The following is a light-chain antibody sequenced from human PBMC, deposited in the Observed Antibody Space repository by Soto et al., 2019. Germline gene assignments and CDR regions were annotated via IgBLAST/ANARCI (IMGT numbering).Light chain of an antibody. CDR1: ENIYGY. Sequence: DIQLPQSPSLLSASVGDRVTITCRASENIYGYLAWYQQKPGEAPKLLIYWASTLVSGVPSRFTGGESGTEFTLTISDLQPDDFATYFCQQYSAYPLTIGGVTKVDVK. CDR2: WAS. J-gene: IGKJ4*01. V-gene: IGKV1-5*03. CDR3: QQYSAYPLT.